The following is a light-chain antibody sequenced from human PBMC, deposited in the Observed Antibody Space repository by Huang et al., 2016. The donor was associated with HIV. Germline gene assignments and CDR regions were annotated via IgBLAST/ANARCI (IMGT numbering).Light chain of an antibody. V-gene: IGKV2-28*01. Sequence: DIVMTQFPVSLPVTPGESASISCTSSQSLQHSNGYIYLDWYVKKKGHAPQLLIYLGSSRASGVPDSVSGSGADTDFTLKINKVEAEDVGTYYCMQALRSITFGQGTRQEIK. CDR3: MQALRSIT. J-gene: IGKJ5*01. CDR1: QSLQHSNGYIY. CDR2: LGS.